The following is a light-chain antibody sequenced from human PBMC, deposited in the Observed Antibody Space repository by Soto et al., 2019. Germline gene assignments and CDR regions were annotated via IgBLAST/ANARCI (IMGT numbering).Light chain of an antibody. V-gene: IGKV3-11*01. Sequence: EIMLTQSPATLSLSPGERATLSCRASQSVSSYLAWYQQKPGQAPRLLIYDASNRATGIPARFSGSGSGTDFTLTISSLEPEDFAVYYCQQRSNWLITFGQGTRLEIK. CDR2: DAS. J-gene: IGKJ5*01. CDR1: QSVSSY. CDR3: QQRSNWLIT.